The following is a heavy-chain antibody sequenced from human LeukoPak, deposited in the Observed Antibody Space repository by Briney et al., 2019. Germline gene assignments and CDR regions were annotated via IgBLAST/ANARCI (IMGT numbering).Heavy chain of an antibody. Sequence: GGSLRLSCAASGFTFSSYAMSWVRQAPGKGLEWVSTISGSGGSTYYADSVKGRFTISRDNSKNTLSLQMNSLRAEDTAVYYCARDTRNYYYMDVWGKGTTVTVSS. CDR2: ISGSGGST. V-gene: IGHV3-23*01. CDR3: ARDTRNYYYMDV. D-gene: IGHD2-15*01. CDR1: GFTFSSYA. J-gene: IGHJ6*03.